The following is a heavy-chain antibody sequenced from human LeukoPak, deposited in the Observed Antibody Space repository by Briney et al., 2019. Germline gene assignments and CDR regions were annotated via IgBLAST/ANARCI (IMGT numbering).Heavy chain of an antibody. CDR3: AKTLTGGSSFGY. CDR2: ISGSRT. J-gene: IGHJ4*02. CDR1: GFTFSSYA. V-gene: IGHV3-23*01. D-gene: IGHD3-9*01. Sequence: PGGSLRLSCAASGFTFSSYAMSWVRQAPGKGLEWVSGISGSRTYYADSVKGRFTISRDNSKNTLYLHMNSLRAEDTAVYYCAKTLTGGSSFGYWGQGTLVTVSS.